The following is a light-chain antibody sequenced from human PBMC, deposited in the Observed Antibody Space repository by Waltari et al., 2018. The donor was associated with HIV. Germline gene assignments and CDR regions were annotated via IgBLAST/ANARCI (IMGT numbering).Light chain of an antibody. V-gene: IGLV2-23*02. J-gene: IGLJ2*01. CDR3: CSYSGSGTLV. CDR2: DVN. Sequence: QSALTPPASVSGSPGPSITTPFTGTSSAIGCYYFCSWFQHLPVKVPKLMIYDVNKRPSGVSSRFSGSKSGSTASLTISGLQPEDEADYYCCSYSGSGTLVFGGGTKLIVL. CDR1: SSAIGCYYF.